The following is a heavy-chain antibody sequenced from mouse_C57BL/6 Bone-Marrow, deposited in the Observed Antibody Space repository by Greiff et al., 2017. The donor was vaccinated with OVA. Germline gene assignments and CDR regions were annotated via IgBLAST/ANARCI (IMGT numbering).Heavy chain of an antibody. Sequence: ESGPGLVKPSQSLSLTCSVTGYSITSGYYWNWIRQFPGNKLEWMGYISYDGSNNYNPSLKNRISITRDTSKNQFFLKLNSVTTEDTATYYCARAGYSNSWFAYWGQGTLVTVSA. J-gene: IGHJ3*01. CDR3: ARAGYSNSWFAY. D-gene: IGHD2-5*01. V-gene: IGHV3-6*01. CDR1: GYSITSGYY. CDR2: ISYDGSN.